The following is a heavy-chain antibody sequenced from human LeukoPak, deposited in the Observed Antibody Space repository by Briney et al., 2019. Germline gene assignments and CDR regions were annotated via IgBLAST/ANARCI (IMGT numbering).Heavy chain of an antibody. D-gene: IGHD3-3*02. CDR1: GFAVSHNY. V-gene: IGHV3-53*01. Sequence: PGKSLRLSCAASGFAVSHNYMSWVRQAPGKGLEWVSCIYSGGSTDYADSVKGRFTISRDNSRNTLYLQMNSLRAEDTAVYYCATRSVISPYWGQGTLVTVSS. J-gene: IGHJ4*02. CDR3: ATRSVISPY. CDR2: IYSGGST.